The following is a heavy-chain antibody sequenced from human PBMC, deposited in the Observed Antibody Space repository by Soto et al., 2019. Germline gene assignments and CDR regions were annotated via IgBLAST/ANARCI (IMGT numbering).Heavy chain of an antibody. CDR2: LSYDGSNK. CDR1: GFTFSSYG. J-gene: IGHJ1*01. V-gene: IGHV3-30*18. CDR3: AKGWDIGDQLQLYFQH. D-gene: IGHD2-2*01. Sequence: QVQLVESGGGVVQPGRSLRLSCAASGFTFSSYGMPWVRRAPGKGLEWVAVLSYDGSNKYYADSVKGRFTISRDNSKNTLYLQMNSLRAEDTAVYYCAKGWDIGDQLQLYFQHWGQGTLVTVSS.